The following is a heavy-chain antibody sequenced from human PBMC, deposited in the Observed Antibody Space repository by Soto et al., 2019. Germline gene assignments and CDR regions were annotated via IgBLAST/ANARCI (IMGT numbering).Heavy chain of an antibody. CDR1: GFTFISHG. V-gene: IGHV3-23*01. CDR2: INPSGDST. Sequence: GGSLRLSCVASGFTFISHGLSWVRQAPGKGLEWVSTINPSGDSTFYADSVKGRFTISRDNSKNTVYLQMNSLSVGDTAVYLCAKVDVSTAGSFDYWGQGALVTVSS. J-gene: IGHJ4*02. CDR3: AKVDVSTAGSFDY. D-gene: IGHD6-13*01.